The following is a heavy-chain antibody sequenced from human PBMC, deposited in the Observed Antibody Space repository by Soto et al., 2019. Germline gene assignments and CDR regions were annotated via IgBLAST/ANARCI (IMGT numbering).Heavy chain of an antibody. V-gene: IGHV3-74*01. J-gene: IGHJ4*02. Sequence: EVQLVESGGGLVQPGGSLRLSCAAPGFTFTTYWMHWVRQAPGQGLVWVSRINRDGSSTDYADSVKGRFTSSRDNRKNTLYLQMNRLRAEDTAVYFCVWDPYDFWGQGTLVTVSS. CDR3: VWDPYDF. CDR1: GFTFTTYW. D-gene: IGHD1-26*01. CDR2: INRDGSST.